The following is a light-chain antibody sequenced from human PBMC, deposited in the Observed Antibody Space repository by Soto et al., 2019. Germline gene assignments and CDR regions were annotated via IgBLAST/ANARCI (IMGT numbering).Light chain of an antibody. Sequence: EIVLTQSPGTLSLSPGERATLSCRASQSVSSSYLGWYQQKPGQYPRVLIYAASTRATGIPDRFSGSGSETTFTLTISSLEPEHFAVYYCQQYDSSLYTFGQGTKLEIK. CDR2: AAS. V-gene: IGKV3-20*01. CDR3: QQYDSSLYT. CDR1: QSVSSSY. J-gene: IGKJ2*01.